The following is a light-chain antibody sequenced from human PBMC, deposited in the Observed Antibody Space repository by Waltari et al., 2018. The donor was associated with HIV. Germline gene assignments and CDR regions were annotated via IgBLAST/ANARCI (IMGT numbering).Light chain of an antibody. J-gene: IGLJ2*01. CDR2: QDS. CDR3: QAWDSSTVV. V-gene: IGLV3-1*01. Sequence: SYELTQPPSVSVSPGQTASITCSGDKLGDKYACWYQQKPGQSPVLVIYQDSKRPSGIAERFAGSNAGSTATLTISGTQAMDEADYYGQAWDSSTVVFGGGTKLTVL. CDR1: KLGDKY.